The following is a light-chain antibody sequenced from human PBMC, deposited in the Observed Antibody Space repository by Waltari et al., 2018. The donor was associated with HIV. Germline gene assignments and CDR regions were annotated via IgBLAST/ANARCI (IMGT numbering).Light chain of an antibody. Sequence: EIVLTQSPGTLSLFPGERATPSCRASQTVSTYLAWYQQKPGQAPRLLIYDASNRATGIPARFSGSGSGTDFTITISSLEPEDFAIYYCQQRSSWPLTFGGGTKVEI. CDR3: QQRSSWPLT. V-gene: IGKV3-11*01. CDR1: QTVSTY. CDR2: DAS. J-gene: IGKJ4*01.